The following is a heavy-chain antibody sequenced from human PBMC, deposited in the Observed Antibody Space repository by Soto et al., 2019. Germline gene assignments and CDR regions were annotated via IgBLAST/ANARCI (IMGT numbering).Heavy chain of an antibody. CDR1: EFTFSSYT. CDR2: ISNDGGNT. V-gene: IGHV3-30-3*01. J-gene: IGHJ4*02. D-gene: IGHD6-19*01. CDR3: AREWSISVAALGY. Sequence: QVPLVESGGGVVQPGRSLKLSCAASEFTFSSYTMYWVRQAPGKGLEWVAGISNDGGNTYYPDSVKGRFTISRDNSKNTLYLEMNSLRAEDTTLYYCAREWSISVAALGYWGQGTLVTVSS.